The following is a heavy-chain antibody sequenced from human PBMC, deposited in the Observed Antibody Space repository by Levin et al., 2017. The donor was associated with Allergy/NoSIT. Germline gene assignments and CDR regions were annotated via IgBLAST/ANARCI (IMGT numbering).Heavy chain of an antibody. CDR2: IYYSGST. J-gene: IGHJ4*02. D-gene: IGHD6-13*01. CDR1: GGSISSGDYY. Sequence: SETLSLTCTVSGGSISSGDYYWSWIRQPPGKGLEWIGYIYYSGSTYYNPSLKSRVTISVDTSKNQFSLKLSSVTAADTAVYYCARVMSSSWTGSLDYWGQGTLVTVSS. CDR3: ARVMSSSWTGSLDY. V-gene: IGHV4-30-4*01.